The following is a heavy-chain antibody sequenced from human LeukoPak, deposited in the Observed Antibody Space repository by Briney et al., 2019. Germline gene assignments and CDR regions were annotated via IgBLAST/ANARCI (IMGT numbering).Heavy chain of an antibody. D-gene: IGHD4-17*01. Sequence: GGSLRLSCTASGFTFGDYAMSWVRQAPGKGLEWVGFIRSKAYGGTTEYAASVKGRFTISSDDSKSIAYLQMNSLKTEDTAVYYCTRVFVPFGDYEYFQHWGQGTLATVSS. CDR2: IRSKAYGGTT. V-gene: IGHV3-49*04. CDR3: TRVFVPFGDYEYFQH. CDR1: GFTFGDYA. J-gene: IGHJ1*01.